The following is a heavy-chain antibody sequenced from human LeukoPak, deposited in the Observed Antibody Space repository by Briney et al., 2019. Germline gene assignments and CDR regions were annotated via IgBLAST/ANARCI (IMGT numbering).Heavy chain of an antibody. CDR2: FNPIFGSA. Sequence: GASVKVSCKASGDSFGTCGITWVRQAPGEGLEWMGGFNPIFGSAQYAQKFQGRVTITMDVSARTVYMELSSLRSEDTTIYYCARDFGSGVFDPWGQGTLVTVSS. J-gene: IGHJ5*02. V-gene: IGHV1-69*05. CDR3: ARDFGSGVFDP. D-gene: IGHD3-10*01. CDR1: GDSFGTCG.